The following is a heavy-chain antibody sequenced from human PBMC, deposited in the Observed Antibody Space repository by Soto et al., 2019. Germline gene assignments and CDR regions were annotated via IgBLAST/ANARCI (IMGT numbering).Heavy chain of an antibody. D-gene: IGHD6-13*01. CDR1: GFTFSSYG. V-gene: IGHV3-30*18. J-gene: IGHJ6*02. Sequence: QVQLVESGGGVVQPGRSLRLSCAASGFTFSSYGMHWVRQAPGKGLEWVAVISYDGSNKYYADSVKGRFTISRDNSKNTLYLQMNSLRAEDTAVYYCAKDQGAAGPPQCYYGMDVWGQGTTVTVSS. CDR2: ISYDGSNK. CDR3: AKDQGAAGPPQCYYGMDV.